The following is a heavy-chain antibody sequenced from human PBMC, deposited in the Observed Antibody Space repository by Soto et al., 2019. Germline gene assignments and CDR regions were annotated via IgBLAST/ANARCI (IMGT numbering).Heavy chain of an antibody. J-gene: IGHJ6*02. CDR1: GFTFSDYY. Sequence: GVSLRLSCAASGFTFSDYYMSWIRQAPGKGLEWVSSISSSSSYIYYADSVKGRFTISRDNAKNSLYLQMNSLRAEDTAVYYCARSSYYGSGGAYYYYGMDVWGQGTTVTVSS. CDR3: ARSSYYGSGGAYYYYGMDV. D-gene: IGHD3-10*01. CDR2: ISSSSSYI. V-gene: IGHV3-11*06.